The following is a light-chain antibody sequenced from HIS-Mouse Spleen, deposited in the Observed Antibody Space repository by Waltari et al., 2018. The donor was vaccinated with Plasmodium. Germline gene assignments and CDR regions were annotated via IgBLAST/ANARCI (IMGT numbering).Light chain of an antibody. CDR3: CSYAGSSTWV. V-gene: IGLV2-23*01. J-gene: IGLJ3*02. CDR2: EGS. CDR1: SSDVGSYNL. Sequence: QSALTQPASVSGSPGQSITISCTGTSSDVGSYNLVSWYQQHPGKAPKRMIYEGSKRPSGVFNRCSGTKAGNTASLTIAGLQAEDEADYYCCSYAGSSTWVFGGGTKRTVL.